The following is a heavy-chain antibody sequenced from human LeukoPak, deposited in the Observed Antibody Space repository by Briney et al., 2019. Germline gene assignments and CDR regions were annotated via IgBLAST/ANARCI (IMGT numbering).Heavy chain of an antibody. D-gene: IGHD2-15*01. Sequence: GGSLRLSCAASGFTFSSYAMSWVRQAPGKGLEWVSAISGSGGSTYYADSVKGRFTISRDNSKNTLYLQMNSLRAEDTAVYYCAKCRGYCSGGSCYAGFGYWGQGTLVTVSS. V-gene: IGHV3-23*01. CDR3: AKCRGYCSGGSCYAGFGY. J-gene: IGHJ4*02. CDR1: GFTFSSYA. CDR2: ISGSGGST.